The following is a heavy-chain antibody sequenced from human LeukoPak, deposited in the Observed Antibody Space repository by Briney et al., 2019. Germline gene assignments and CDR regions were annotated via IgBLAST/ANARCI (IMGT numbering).Heavy chain of an antibody. CDR3: ARSAGYDILTGYLSDWFDP. CDR2: ISAYNGNT. Sequence: ASVKVSCKASGYTFTSYGISWMRQAPGQGLEWMGWISAYNGNTNYAQKLQGRVTMTTDTSTSTAYMELRSLRSDDTAVYYCARSAGYDILTGYLSDWFDPWGQGTLVTVSS. V-gene: IGHV1-18*01. CDR1: GYTFTSYG. D-gene: IGHD3-9*01. J-gene: IGHJ5*02.